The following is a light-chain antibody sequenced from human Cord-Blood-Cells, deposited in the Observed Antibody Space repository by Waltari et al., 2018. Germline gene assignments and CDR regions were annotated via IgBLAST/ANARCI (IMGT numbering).Light chain of an antibody. Sequence: QSALTQPASVSGSPGQSITISCTGTSSDVGGYNYVSWYQQHPGKAPKLMIYDVSNPPSGVSNLFSGSKSGNTASRTISGLQAEDEADYYCSSYTSSSTVVFGGGTKLTVL. CDR3: SSYTSSSTVV. CDR1: SSDVGGYNY. V-gene: IGLV2-14*01. CDR2: DVS. J-gene: IGLJ2*01.